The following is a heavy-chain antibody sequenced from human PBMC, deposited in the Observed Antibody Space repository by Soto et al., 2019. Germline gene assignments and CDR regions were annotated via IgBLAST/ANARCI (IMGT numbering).Heavy chain of an antibody. CDR2: ISGGGGAT. CDR1: GFTFSSHV. J-gene: IGHJ6*02. V-gene: IGHV3-23*01. Sequence: EVQLLESGGGLVQPGGSLRLSCAASGFTFSSHVMNWVRQAPGKGLEWVAAISGGGGATYYGDSVEGRFTMSRDNSKNTLYLQKTSRRAEDTAVYYCARGPRAPPPHDYGMDAWGQGTTVTVSS. CDR3: ARGPRAPPPHDYGMDA.